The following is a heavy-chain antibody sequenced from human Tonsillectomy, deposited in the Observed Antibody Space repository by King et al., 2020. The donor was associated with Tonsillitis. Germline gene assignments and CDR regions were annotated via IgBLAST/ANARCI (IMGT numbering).Heavy chain of an antibody. CDR3: ARDLGYSSGWYDY. J-gene: IGHJ4*02. CDR1: GGSISSYY. CDR2: IYYSVIT. Sequence: VQLQESGPGLVKPSETLSLTCTVSGGSISSYYWSWIRQPPGKGLEWIGYIYYSVITNYNPSLKSRVTISVDTSKNQFSLKLSSVTAADTAVYYCARDLGYSSGWYDYWGQGTLVTVSS. D-gene: IGHD6-19*01. V-gene: IGHV4-59*01.